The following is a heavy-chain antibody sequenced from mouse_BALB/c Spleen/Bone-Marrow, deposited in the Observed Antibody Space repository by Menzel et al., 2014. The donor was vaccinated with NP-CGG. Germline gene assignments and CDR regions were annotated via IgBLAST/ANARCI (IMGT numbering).Heavy chain of an antibody. CDR1: GYTFTSYW. CDR3: ARGGNWDGFAY. J-gene: IGHJ3*01. Sequence: VQLQQSGAELAKPGASVKMSCKASGYTFTSYWMHWVKQRPGQGLEWIGYINPSTGYIEYNQKFKDKATLTADKSSSTAYMQLSSLTSEDSAVYYCARGGNWDGFAYWGQGTLVTVSA. D-gene: IGHD4-1*01. V-gene: IGHV1-7*01. CDR2: INPSTGYI.